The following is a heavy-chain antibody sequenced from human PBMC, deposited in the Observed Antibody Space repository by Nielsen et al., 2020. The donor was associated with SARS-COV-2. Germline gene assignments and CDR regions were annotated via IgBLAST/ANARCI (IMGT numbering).Heavy chain of an antibody. D-gene: IGHD3-10*01. V-gene: IGHV3-23*01. Sequence: GGSLRLSCAASGFTFSIYSMNWARQAPGKGLEWVSGIRGTDNDTYYADSVKGRFTISRDNSKNTLYLQMDSLRVDDTAVYYCAKGTGNWGQGIQVTVSS. CDR1: GFTFSIYS. CDR3: AKGTGN. J-gene: IGHJ4*02. CDR2: IRGTDNDT.